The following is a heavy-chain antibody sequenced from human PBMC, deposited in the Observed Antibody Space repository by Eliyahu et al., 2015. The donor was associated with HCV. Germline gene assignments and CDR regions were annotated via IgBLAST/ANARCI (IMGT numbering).Heavy chain of an antibody. CDR1: GDPITSTSYW. D-gene: IGHD6-19*01. V-gene: IGHV4-39*01. CDR2: GFYDGXT. CDR3: ARLGGAVAVQYWNFGL. J-gene: IGHJ2*01. Sequence: QQQLQESCPGVVKPSETLSLTCTLSGDPITSTSYWWAWXPPAPGQGLDWIGCGFYDGXTNHQSALQSRVTISIDTPKNQFSLRVSSLTAADTALYYCARLGGAVAVQYWNFGLWGRGALVSVSS.